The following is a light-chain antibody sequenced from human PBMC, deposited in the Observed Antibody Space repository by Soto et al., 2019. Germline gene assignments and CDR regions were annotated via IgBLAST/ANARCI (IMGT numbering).Light chain of an antibody. V-gene: IGKV3-20*01. CDR2: GAS. Sequence: IVLTQSPGTLSLSPGERAALSCRSSQSVSSSYLAWYQQKPGQAPRLLIYGASNRATGIADRFSGSGSGTDCTLTISRLEPEDVAVYYCQQYDNSPLTLGGGTKVDIK. CDR3: QQYDNSPLT. J-gene: IGKJ4*01. CDR1: QSVSSSY.